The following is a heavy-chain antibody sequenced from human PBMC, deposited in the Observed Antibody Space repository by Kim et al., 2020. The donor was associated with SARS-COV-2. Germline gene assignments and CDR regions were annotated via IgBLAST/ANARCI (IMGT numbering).Heavy chain of an antibody. CDR2: T. Sequence: TGYAEAGKGRFTISRDNAKNTLYLQMNSLGAEDTAIYYCAREGRLGATDYWGQGTLVTVSS. D-gene: IGHD1-26*01. CDR3: AREGRLGATDY. V-gene: IGHV3-74*01. J-gene: IGHJ4*02.